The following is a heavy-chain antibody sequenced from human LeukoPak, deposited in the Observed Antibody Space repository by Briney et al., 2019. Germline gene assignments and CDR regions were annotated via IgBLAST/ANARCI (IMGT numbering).Heavy chain of an antibody. CDR1: GYTFTDYY. Sequence: ASVKVSCKASGYTFTDYYLHWARQAPGQGLEWMGWINPNSGGTNYARQGGFTMTRDTSISTAYMELSSLRSDDTAVYYCARDAGSSGWTRFDYWGQGTLVTVSS. CDR2: INPNSGGT. J-gene: IGHJ4*02. D-gene: IGHD6-19*01. CDR3: ARDAGSSGWTRFDY. V-gene: IGHV1-2*02.